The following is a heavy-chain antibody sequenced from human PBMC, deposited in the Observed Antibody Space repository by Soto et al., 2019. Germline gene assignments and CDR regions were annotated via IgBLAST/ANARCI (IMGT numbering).Heavy chain of an antibody. CDR1: GYTFTRYG. CDR2: INTYNGNT. D-gene: IGHD2-2*02. CDR3: AMEYCSSTSCYRDY. Sequence: ASVKVSCKASGYTFTRYGIGWARQAPGQGLEWMGWINTYNGNTNYAQNVQGRVTLTTDTSTSTAYMELRSLRSEDTAVYYCAMEYCSSTSCYRDYWGQGTLVTVSS. J-gene: IGHJ4*02. V-gene: IGHV1-18*01.